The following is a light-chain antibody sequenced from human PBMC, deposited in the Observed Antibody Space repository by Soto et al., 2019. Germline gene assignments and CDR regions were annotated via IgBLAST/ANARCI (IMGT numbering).Light chain of an antibody. V-gene: IGKV3D-20*02. Sequence: EIVLKQSPGTLSLSPCERATLSCSASQSVSSSYLAWYQQKPGQAPRLLIYGASSRATGTPDRFSGSGSGTDFTLTISSLEPEDFAVYYCQHRSNWPPLTFGQGTRLEI. CDR2: GAS. J-gene: IGKJ5*01. CDR3: QHRSNWPPLT. CDR1: QSVSSSY.